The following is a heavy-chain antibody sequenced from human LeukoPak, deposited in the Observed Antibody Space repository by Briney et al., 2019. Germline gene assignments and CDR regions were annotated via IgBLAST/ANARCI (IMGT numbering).Heavy chain of an antibody. D-gene: IGHD5-24*01. CDR1: GGSISSYY. Sequence: SETLSLTCTVSGGSISSYYWSWIRQPPGKGLEWIGYIYYSGSTKYNPSLKSRVTISIDTSKNQFSLKLSSVTAADTAVYYCARESRRDVYNNFDYWGQGTLVTVSS. V-gene: IGHV4-59*01. CDR2: IYYSGST. J-gene: IGHJ4*02. CDR3: ARESRRDVYNNFDY.